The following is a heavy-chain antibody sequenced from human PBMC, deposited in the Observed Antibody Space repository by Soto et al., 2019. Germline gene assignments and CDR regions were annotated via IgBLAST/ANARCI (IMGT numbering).Heavy chain of an antibody. J-gene: IGHJ3*02. Sequence: PGGSLSLSCAASGFTFSSDAMSWVRQAPGKGLEWVSAISGSGGSTYYADSVKGRFTISRDNSKNTLYLQMNSLRAEDTAVYYCAKLIRNEYSSIGGAFDNWGQGTMFTVSS. D-gene: IGHD6-6*01. CDR2: ISGSGGST. CDR1: GFTFSSDA. V-gene: IGHV3-23*01. CDR3: AKLIRNEYSSIGGAFDN.